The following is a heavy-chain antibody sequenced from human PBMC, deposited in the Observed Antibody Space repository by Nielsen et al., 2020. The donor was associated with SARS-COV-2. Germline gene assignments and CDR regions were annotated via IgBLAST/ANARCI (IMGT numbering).Heavy chain of an antibody. Sequence: GSLRLSCAVSGDSVSSHDWWTWVRQSPGKGLEWIGEINHRGRTNYNPSLKNRVTISVDTSTKQFSLRLTSVTAADTAVYYCARGPGVEVVANYFDPWGQGTPVTVSS. V-gene: IGHV4-4*02. J-gene: IGHJ5*02. CDR2: INHRGRT. D-gene: IGHD4/OR15-4a*01. CDR1: GDSVSSHDW. CDR3: ARGPGVEVVANYFDP.